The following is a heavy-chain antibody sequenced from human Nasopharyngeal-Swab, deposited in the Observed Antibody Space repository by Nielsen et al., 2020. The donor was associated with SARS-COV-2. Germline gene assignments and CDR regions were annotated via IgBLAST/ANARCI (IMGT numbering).Heavy chain of an antibody. CDR2: INPNSGGT. V-gene: IGHV1-2*04. Sequence: ASVKVSCKASGYTFTSYGISWVRQAPGQGLEWMGWINPNSGGTNYAQKFQGWVTMTRDTSISTAYMELSRLRSDDTAVYYCARVCSGGSCLDYWGQGTLVTVSS. CDR1: GYTFTSYG. D-gene: IGHD2-15*01. J-gene: IGHJ4*02. CDR3: ARVCSGGSCLDY.